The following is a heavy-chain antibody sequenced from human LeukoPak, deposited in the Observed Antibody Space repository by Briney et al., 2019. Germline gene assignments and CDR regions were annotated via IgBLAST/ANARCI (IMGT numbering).Heavy chain of an antibody. CDR3: ARADAANWSGPDGDAFDI. CDR2: INPSGGST. CDR1: GYTFTSYY. J-gene: IGHJ3*02. V-gene: IGHV1-46*01. Sequence: GASVTVSCKASGYTFTSYYMHWVRQAPGQGLEWMGIINPSGGSTNYAQKFQGRVTMTRDTSTSTVYMELSSLRSEDTAVYYCARADAANWSGPDGDAFDIWGQGTMVTVSS. D-gene: IGHD3-3*01.